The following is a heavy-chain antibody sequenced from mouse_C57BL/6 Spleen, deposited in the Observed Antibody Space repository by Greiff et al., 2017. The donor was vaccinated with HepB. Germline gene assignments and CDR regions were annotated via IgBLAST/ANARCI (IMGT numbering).Heavy chain of an antibody. Sequence: QVQLQQPGAELVKPGASAKLSCKASGYTFTSYWMHGVKQRPGQGLEWIGMIHPNSGSTNYNEKFKSKATLTVDKSSSTAYMQLSSLTSEDSAVYYCATRTVVSAMDYWGQGTSVTVSS. CDR2: IHPNSGST. V-gene: IGHV1-64*01. D-gene: IGHD1-1*01. CDR3: ATRTVVSAMDY. CDR1: GYTFTSYW. J-gene: IGHJ4*01.